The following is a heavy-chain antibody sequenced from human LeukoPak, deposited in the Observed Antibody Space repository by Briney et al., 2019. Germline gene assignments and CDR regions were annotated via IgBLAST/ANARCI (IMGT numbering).Heavy chain of an antibody. J-gene: IGHJ5*02. D-gene: IGHD3-3*01. Sequence: GASVKVSCKASGYTFTAYHMHWVRQAPGHGLEYMGWIDPNSGDTDYAQKFQGRVTMTRDTSISTVYLELSRLTSDDTAVYYCAREVAIRIGWFDPWGQGSLVTVAS. CDR1: GYTFTAYH. CDR2: IDPNSGDT. V-gene: IGHV1-2*02. CDR3: AREVAIRIGWFDP.